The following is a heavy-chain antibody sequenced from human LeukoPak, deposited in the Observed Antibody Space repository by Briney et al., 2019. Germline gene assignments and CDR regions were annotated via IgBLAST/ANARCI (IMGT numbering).Heavy chain of an antibody. CDR2: ISSSSSYI. CDR1: GFTFSSYS. Sequence: GGSLRLSCAASGFTFSSYSMNWVRQAPGKGLEWVSSISSSSSYIYYADSVKGRFTISRDNAKNSLYLQMNSLRAEDTAVYYCALEQVHGGNYYGMDVWGQGTTVTVSS. D-gene: IGHD6-13*01. J-gene: IGHJ6*02. V-gene: IGHV3-21*01. CDR3: ALEQVHGGNYYGMDV.